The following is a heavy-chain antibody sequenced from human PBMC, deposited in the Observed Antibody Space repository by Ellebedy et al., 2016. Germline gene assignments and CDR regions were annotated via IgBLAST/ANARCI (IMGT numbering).Heavy chain of an antibody. V-gene: IGHV4-59*02. CDR2: VFHTGTT. J-gene: IGHJ3*01. CDR3: AKWNGGWNAFEV. Sequence: SETLSLTCNVSGGSVTSDYWNWIRRPPGKGLEWIGYVFHTGTTNYNPSLKSRVTMSVDTSKSQFSLRLTSVTAADTAVYYCAKWNGGWNAFEVWGQGTMVTVSS. D-gene: IGHD1-1*01. CDR1: GGSVTSDY.